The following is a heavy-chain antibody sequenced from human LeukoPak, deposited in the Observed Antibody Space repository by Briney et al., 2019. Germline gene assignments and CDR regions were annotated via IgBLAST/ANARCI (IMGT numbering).Heavy chain of an antibody. J-gene: IGHJ6*03. CDR2: IIPIIGTA. Sequence: SVKLSCKASGGTFSSYAISWVRQAPGQGLEWMGGIIPIIGTANYAQKFQGRVTITADESTSTAYMELSSLRSEDTAVYYCAREHCSSTSCYGDYYYYMDVWGKGTTVTVSS. D-gene: IGHD2-2*01. CDR3: AREHCSSTSCYGDYYYYMDV. V-gene: IGHV1-69*13. CDR1: GGTFSSYA.